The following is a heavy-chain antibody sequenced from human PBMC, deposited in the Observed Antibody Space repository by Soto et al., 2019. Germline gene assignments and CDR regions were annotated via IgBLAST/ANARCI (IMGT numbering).Heavy chain of an antibody. J-gene: IGHJ4*02. D-gene: IGHD6-6*01. CDR3: ARGGRYSSSSFDY. V-gene: IGHV4-34*01. Sequence: QVQLQQWGAGLLKPSETLSLTCAVYGGSFSGYYWSWIRQPPGKGLEWIGEINHSGSTNYNPSLKSRVTISVDTSNNQFSLKLSSVTAADMAVYYCARGGRYSSSSFDYWGQGTLVTVSS. CDR2: INHSGST. CDR1: GGSFSGYY.